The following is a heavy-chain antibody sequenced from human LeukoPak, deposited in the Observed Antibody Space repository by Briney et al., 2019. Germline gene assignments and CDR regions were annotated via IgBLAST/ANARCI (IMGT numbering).Heavy chain of an antibody. CDR2: IKQDGSEK. V-gene: IGHV3-7*01. Sequence: GGSLRLSCAASGFTFSSYWMNWVRQAPGKGLEWVANIKQDGSEKYYVDSVKGRFTISRDNAKNSLYLQMNSLRAEGTAVYYCARSSIVVVPAAFDYWGQGTLVTVSS. CDR1: GFTFSSYW. J-gene: IGHJ4*02. D-gene: IGHD2-2*01. CDR3: ARSSIVVVPAAFDY.